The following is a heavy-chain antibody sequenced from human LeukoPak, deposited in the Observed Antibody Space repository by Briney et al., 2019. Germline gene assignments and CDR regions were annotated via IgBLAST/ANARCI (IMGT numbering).Heavy chain of an antibody. J-gene: IGHJ4*02. CDR2: FDPEDGET. CDR3: ATVSGSYYFDY. Sequence: ASVKVSCKASGYTFTSYYMHWVRQAPGKGLEWMGGFDPEDGETIYAQKFQGRVTMTEDTSTDTAYMELGSLRSEDTAVYYCATVSGSYYFDYWGQGTLVTVSS. V-gene: IGHV1-24*01. D-gene: IGHD1-26*01. CDR1: GYTFTSYY.